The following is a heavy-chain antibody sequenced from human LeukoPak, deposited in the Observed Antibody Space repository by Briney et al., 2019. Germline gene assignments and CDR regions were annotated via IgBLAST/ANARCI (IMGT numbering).Heavy chain of an antibody. D-gene: IGHD6-19*01. Sequence: PSETLSLTCAVSGYSISSGYYWGWIRQPPGKGLEWIGSIYHSGSTYYNPSLKSRVTISVDTSKNQFSLKLSSVNAADTAVYYCARRQWLISREMDWFDPWGQGTLVTVSS. J-gene: IGHJ5*02. CDR1: GYSISSGYY. CDR3: ARRQWLISREMDWFDP. CDR2: IYHSGST. V-gene: IGHV4-38-2*01.